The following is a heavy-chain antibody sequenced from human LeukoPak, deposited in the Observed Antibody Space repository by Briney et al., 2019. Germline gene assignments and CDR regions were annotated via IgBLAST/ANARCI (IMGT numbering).Heavy chain of an antibody. CDR3: ELRLGELSDDYYYYGMDV. J-gene: IGHJ6*04. CDR2: IDPSDSYT. V-gene: IGHV5-10-1*01. D-gene: IGHD3-16*02. Sequence: GESLKISCKGSGYSFTSYCISWVRQMPGKGLEWMGRIDPSDSYTNYSPSFQGHVTISADKSISTAYLQRSSLKASDTAMYYCELRLGELSDDYYYYGMDVWGKGTTVTVSS. CDR1: GYSFTSYC.